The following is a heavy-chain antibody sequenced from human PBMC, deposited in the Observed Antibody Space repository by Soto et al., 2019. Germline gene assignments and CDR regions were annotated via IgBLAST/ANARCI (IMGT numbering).Heavy chain of an antibody. Sequence: QVQLVQSGAEVKKPGASVKVSCKASGYTFTSYGISWVRQAPGQGLEWMGWISAYNGNTNYAQKLQGRVTMTTDTSTSTAYRELRSLRSDDTAVYYCARDRGRSSGWYAAPDAFDIWGQGTMVTVSS. D-gene: IGHD6-19*01. CDR2: ISAYNGNT. J-gene: IGHJ3*02. V-gene: IGHV1-18*01. CDR3: ARDRGRSSGWYAAPDAFDI. CDR1: GYTFTSYG.